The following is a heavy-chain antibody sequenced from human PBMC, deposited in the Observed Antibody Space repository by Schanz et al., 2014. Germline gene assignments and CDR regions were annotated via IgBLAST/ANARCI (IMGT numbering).Heavy chain of an antibody. J-gene: IGHJ4*02. V-gene: IGHV3-11*05. D-gene: IGHD3-22*01. CDR2: ISGSSIHK. Sequence: VQLVESGGVVVQPGGSLRLSCAASGFTFSDYYMAWIRQAPGKGLEWVSHISGSSIHKNYADSVKGRFSISRDNGETSVYLQVNSLRVEDTAVYYCAKDAAYYDSVIFPDHWGQGTLVTVSS. CDR3: AKDAAYYDSVIFPDH. CDR1: GFTFSDYY.